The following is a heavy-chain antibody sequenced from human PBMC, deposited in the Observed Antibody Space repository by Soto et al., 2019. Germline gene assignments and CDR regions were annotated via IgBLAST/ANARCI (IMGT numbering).Heavy chain of an antibody. J-gene: IGHJ3*02. Sequence: QVQLQESGPGLVKPSGTLSLTCAVSGGSISSSNWWSWVRQPPGKGLEWIGEIYHSGSTNYKPSLRSRVTISVDKSKNQFSLKLSSVPAADTVVYYCARDTKYCSGGSCDAFDIWGQGTMVTVSS. CDR1: GGSISSSNW. CDR3: ARDTKYCSGGSCDAFDI. V-gene: IGHV4-4*02. CDR2: IYHSGST. D-gene: IGHD2-15*01.